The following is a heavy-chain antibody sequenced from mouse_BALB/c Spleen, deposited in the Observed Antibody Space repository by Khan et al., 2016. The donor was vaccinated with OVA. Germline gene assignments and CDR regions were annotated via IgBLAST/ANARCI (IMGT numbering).Heavy chain of an antibody. V-gene: IGHV5-4*02. CDR1: GFTFSDYY. J-gene: IGHJ3*01. CDR2: ISDGGSYT. D-gene: IGHD1-1*02. CDR3: ARAGYGGFAY. Sequence: EVELVESGGGLVKPGGSLKLSCAASGFTFSDYYMYWVRQTPEKRLEWVATISDGGSYTYYPDSVKGRFTISRETAKNNLYLQMSSLKSEDTAMYYCARAGYGGFAYWGQGTLVTVSA.